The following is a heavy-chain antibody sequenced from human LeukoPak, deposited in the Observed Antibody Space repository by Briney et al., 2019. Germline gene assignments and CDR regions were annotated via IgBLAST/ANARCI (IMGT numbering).Heavy chain of an antibody. CDR2: INPTSGGT. Sequence: ASVKVSCKASGYTFTGYYMHWLRQAPGQALEWMEWINPTSGGTNDAQNFQGRVTMTRDTSISTAYMELSRLGSDDTAVYYCARGSSLSGSKLASDFWGQGTMVTVSS. V-gene: IGHV1-2*02. CDR1: GYTFTGYY. J-gene: IGHJ3*01. CDR3: ARGSSLSGSKLASDF. D-gene: IGHD1-26*01.